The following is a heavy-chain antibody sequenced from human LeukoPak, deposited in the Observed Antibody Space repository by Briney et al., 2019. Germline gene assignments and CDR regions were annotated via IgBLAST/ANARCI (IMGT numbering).Heavy chain of an antibody. D-gene: IGHD4-17*01. CDR1: GFTFSSFE. Sequence: GGSLRLSCAASGFTFSSFEMNWVRQAPGKGLEWVSYISLSGSTIYYADSVKGRSTISRDNAKNSLHLQMNSLRAEDTAVYYCAKTVTFDYWGQGTPVTVSS. V-gene: IGHV3-48*03. J-gene: IGHJ4*02. CDR3: AKTVTFDY. CDR2: ISLSGSTI.